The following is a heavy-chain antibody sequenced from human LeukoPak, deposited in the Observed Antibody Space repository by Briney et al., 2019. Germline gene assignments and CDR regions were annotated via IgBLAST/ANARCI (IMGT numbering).Heavy chain of an antibody. CDR3: ARDTSRYSSSLDAFDI. V-gene: IGHV1-69*13. Sequence: SVKVSCRASGYTFTSYAMNWVRQAPGQWLEWMGGIIPIFGTANYAQKFQGRVTITADESTSTAYMELSSLRSEDTAVYYCARDTSRYSSSLDAFDIWGQGTMVTVSS. J-gene: IGHJ3*02. D-gene: IGHD6-6*01. CDR1: GYTFTSYA. CDR2: IIPIFGTA.